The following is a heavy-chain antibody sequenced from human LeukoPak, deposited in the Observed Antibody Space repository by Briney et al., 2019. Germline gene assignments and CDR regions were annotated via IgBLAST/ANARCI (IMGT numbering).Heavy chain of an antibody. CDR3: ARRANAFDI. Sequence: SETLSLTCAVYGGSFSDYYWTWIRQPPGKGLEWIGEINHSGSTNYNPSLRSRVTISVDTSKNQFSLKLSSVTAADTAVYYCARRANAFDIWGQGTMVTVSS. CDR2: INHSGST. J-gene: IGHJ3*02. CDR1: GGSFSDYY. V-gene: IGHV4-34*01.